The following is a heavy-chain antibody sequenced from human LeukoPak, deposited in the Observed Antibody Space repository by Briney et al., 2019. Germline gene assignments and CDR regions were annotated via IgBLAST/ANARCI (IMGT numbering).Heavy chain of an antibody. CDR3: ARGYDAQKTGY. V-gene: IGHV4-61*01. Sequence: SETLSLTCTVSGGSVSSGSYYWSWIRQPPGKGLEWIGYIYYSGTTNYKPSLKSRVTISVDTSKKQISLRLSSVTAADTAVYYCARGYDAQKTGYWGQGTLVTVSS. CDR2: IYYSGTT. J-gene: IGHJ4*02. CDR1: GGSVSSGSYY. D-gene: IGHD3-3*01.